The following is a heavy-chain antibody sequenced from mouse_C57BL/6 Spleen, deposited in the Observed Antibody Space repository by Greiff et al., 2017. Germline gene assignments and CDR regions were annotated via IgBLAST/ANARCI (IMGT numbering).Heavy chain of an antibody. CDR2: IHPNSGST. J-gene: IGHJ3*01. CDR3: ATPYYSNYPLAY. V-gene: IGHV1-64*01. Sequence: QVQLQQPGAELVKPGASVKLSCKASGYTFTSYWMHWVKQRPGQGLEWIGMIHPNSGSTNYNEKFKSKATLTVDKSSSTADMQLSSLTSEDSAVYYCATPYYSNYPLAYWGQGTLVTVSA. CDR1: GYTFTSYW. D-gene: IGHD2-5*01.